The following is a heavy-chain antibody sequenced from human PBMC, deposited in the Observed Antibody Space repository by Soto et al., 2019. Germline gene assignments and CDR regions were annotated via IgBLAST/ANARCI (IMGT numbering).Heavy chain of an antibody. Sequence: ASVKVSCKASGYTFTGYYMHWVRQAPGQRLEWMGWINPNSGGTNYAQKFQGWVTMTRDTSISTAYMELSRLRSDDTAVYYCARDMGIVGATYYYYGMDVWGQGTTVTVSS. CDR2: INPNSGGT. J-gene: IGHJ6*02. V-gene: IGHV1-2*04. CDR1: GYTFTGYY. D-gene: IGHD1-26*01. CDR3: ARDMGIVGATYYYYGMDV.